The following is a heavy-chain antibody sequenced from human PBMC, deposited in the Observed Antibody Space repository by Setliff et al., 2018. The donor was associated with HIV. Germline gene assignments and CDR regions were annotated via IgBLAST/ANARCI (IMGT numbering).Heavy chain of an antibody. V-gene: IGHV4-59*01. J-gene: IGHJ4*02. CDR2: VFHDGSV. Sequence: NPSETLSLTCTVSGGFISTYYWSWIRQPPGKGLEWVGYVFHDGSVDYNPSLKSRVTMSVDTAKNQFSLSLSSVTAADTAVYYCARDGGSLWRFDRWGQGTLVTAPQ. CDR3: ARDGGSLWRFDR. D-gene: IGHD2-15*01. CDR1: GGFISTYY.